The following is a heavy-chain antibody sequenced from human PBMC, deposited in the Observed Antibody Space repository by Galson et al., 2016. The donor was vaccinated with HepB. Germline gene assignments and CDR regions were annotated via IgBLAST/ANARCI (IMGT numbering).Heavy chain of an antibody. J-gene: IGHJ5*02. CDR2: IYYTGST. V-gene: IGHV4-31*03. D-gene: IGHD6-13*01. Sequence: TLSLTCTVSGGSISTGSYYWSWIRQHPGQGLEWLGYIYYTGSTFYNPSLKSRATISVDTSKNQFALRLRSVTAADTAVYYCASRPLLVPNWFDPWGQGTLVTVSS. CDR1: GGSISTGSYY. CDR3: ASRPLLVPNWFDP.